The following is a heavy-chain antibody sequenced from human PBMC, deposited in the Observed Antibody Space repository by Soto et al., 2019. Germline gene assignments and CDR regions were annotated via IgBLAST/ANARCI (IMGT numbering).Heavy chain of an antibody. CDR2: IYYSGST. CDR3: ASPPGWSSGKS. CDR1: GGSISSSSYY. D-gene: IGHD3-10*01. J-gene: IGHJ4*02. V-gene: IGHV4-39*01. Sequence: QLQLQESGPGLVKPSETLSLTCTVSGGSISSSSYYWAWIRQPPGKGMEWIGSIYYSGSTYSNPALRGRVTISVGASKHPFSLKLPSVTAAATAVYFCASPPGWSSGKSWGQGPLVTVSS.